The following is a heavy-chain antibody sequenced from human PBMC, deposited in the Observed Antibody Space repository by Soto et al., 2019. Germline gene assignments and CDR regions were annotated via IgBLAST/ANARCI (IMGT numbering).Heavy chain of an antibody. Sequence: QVQLVESGGGVVQPGRSLRLSCAASGFTFSNYGMHWVRQAPGKGLEWVAVISYHGSDKYYADSVKGRFTISRDNSKNTLYLPMDSLRAEGTAVYYCAKDHLTTAVTTVGYWGEGTLVTVSS. D-gene: IGHD4-17*01. V-gene: IGHV3-30*18. CDR2: ISYHGSDK. J-gene: IGHJ4*02. CDR3: AKDHLTTAVTTVGY. CDR1: GFTFSNYG.